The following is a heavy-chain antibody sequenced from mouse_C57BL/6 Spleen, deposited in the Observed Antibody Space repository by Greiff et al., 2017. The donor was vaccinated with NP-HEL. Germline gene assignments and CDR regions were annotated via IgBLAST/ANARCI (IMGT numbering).Heavy chain of an antibody. D-gene: IGHD2-4*01. CDR2: IDPEDGDT. CDR3: TTDDYVTWLAS. CDR1: GFNIKDYY. J-gene: IGHJ3*01. Sequence: VQLQQSGAELVRPGASVKLSCTASGFNIKDYYMHWVKQRPEQGLEWIGRIDPEDGDTDYAPKFQGKATMTADTSSNTASLQLSSLTSEDTAVYYCTTDDYVTWLASWGQGTLVTVSA. V-gene: IGHV14-1*01.